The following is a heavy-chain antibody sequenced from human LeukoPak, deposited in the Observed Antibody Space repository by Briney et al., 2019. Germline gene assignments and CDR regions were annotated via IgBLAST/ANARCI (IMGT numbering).Heavy chain of an antibody. CDR1: GYTVTSYG. J-gene: IGHJ6*03. Sequence: VKVSCKASGYTVTSYGISWVRQAPGQGLEWMGWISAYNGNTNYAQTLQGRVTMTTDTCPSTAYMELRSLRSDDTAVYYCARERDQPIAARDQIYYYYYMDVWGKGTTVTVSS. D-gene: IGHD6-13*01. CDR2: ISAYNGNT. V-gene: IGHV1-18*01. CDR3: ARERDQPIAARDQIYYYYYMDV.